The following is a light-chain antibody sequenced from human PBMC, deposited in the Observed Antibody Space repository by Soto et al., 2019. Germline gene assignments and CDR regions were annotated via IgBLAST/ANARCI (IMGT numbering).Light chain of an antibody. CDR1: SSDVGGYNY. CDR3: CSYAGTYTFVV. J-gene: IGLJ2*01. CDR2: EVI. Sequence: QSALTQPRSVSASPGQSITISCAGTSSDVGGYNYVSWYQQQPGEAPRLLIYEVIKRPSGVSDRFSGSKSGNTAPLTISGLQPEDEADYYCCSYAGTYTFVVFGGGTKLTVL. V-gene: IGLV2-11*01.